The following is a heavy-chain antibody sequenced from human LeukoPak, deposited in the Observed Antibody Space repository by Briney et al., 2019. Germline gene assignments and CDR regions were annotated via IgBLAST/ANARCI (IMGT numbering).Heavy chain of an antibody. V-gene: IGHV1-46*01. Sequence: ASVTVSCKASGYTFTSYYMHWVRQAPGQGLEWMGIINPSGGSTSYAQKFQGRVTMTRDTSTSTVYMELSSLRSEDTAVYYGARAVGRNWFDPWGQGTLVTVSS. CDR1: GYTFTSYY. D-gene: IGHD6-19*01. J-gene: IGHJ5*02. CDR3: ARAVGRNWFDP. CDR2: INPSGGST.